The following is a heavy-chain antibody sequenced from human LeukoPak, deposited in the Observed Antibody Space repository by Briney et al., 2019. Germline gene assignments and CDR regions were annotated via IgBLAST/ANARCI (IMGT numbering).Heavy chain of an antibody. CDR3: ARERAGVSRRTIFGVVYNWFDP. J-gene: IGHJ5*02. D-gene: IGHD3-3*01. Sequence: PSQTLSLTCTVSGGSISSGSYYWSWIRQPAGKGLEWIGRIYSSGSTNYNPSLKSRVTISVDMSKNQFSLKLNSLTAADTAVYFCARERAGVSRRTIFGVVYNWFDPWGQGTLVTVSS. CDR2: IYSSGST. V-gene: IGHV4-61*02. CDR1: GGSISSGSYY.